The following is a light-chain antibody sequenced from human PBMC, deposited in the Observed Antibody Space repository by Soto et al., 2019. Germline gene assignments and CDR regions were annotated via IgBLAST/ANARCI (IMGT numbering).Light chain of an antibody. J-gene: IGLJ2*01. CDR2: SHDLR. V-gene: IGLV1-44*01. Sequence: QSVLTQPPSASGVPGERVTISCSGSSSNIGSNTINWYQHVPGAAPRLLMYSHDLRQRPTGVPARFSASKSGTSASLAISGLQSEDEGDYYCAAWDDSLDGVVFGGGTKLTVL. CDR3: AAWDDSLDGVV. CDR1: SSNIGSNT.